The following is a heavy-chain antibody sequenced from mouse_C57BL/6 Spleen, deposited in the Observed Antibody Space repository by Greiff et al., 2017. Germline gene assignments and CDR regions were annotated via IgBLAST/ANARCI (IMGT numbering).Heavy chain of an antibody. CDR3: ARGNYGSSYGWFAY. D-gene: IGHD1-1*01. Sequence: QVQLQQSDAELVKPGASVRISCTVSGYTFTDHTIHWMKQRPEQGLEWIGYIYPRDGSTKYNEKFKGKATLTADKSSSTAYMQLNSLTSEDSAVYFCARGNYGSSYGWFAYWGQGTLVTVSA. CDR2: IYPRDGST. CDR1: GYTFTDHT. V-gene: IGHV1-78*01. J-gene: IGHJ3*01.